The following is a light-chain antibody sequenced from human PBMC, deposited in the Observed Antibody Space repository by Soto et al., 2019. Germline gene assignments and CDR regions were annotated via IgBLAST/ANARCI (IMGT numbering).Light chain of an antibody. CDR3: QQYNNRPPIT. J-gene: IGKJ5*01. V-gene: IGKV3-15*01. CDR1: QSVTTK. Sequence: ETVMTQSPAILSVSPGDTATHSCRASQSVTTKLAWYQQKPGQAPRLLIYAASTRATGVPARFSGSGSGTEFTLTISSLQSEDFAVYYCQQYNNRPPITFGQGTRLEIK. CDR2: AAS.